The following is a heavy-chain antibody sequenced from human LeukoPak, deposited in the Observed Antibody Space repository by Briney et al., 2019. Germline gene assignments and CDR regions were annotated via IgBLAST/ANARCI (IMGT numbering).Heavy chain of an antibody. CDR1: GFTLSRCS. D-gene: IGHD3-22*01. Sequence: PGGSLRLSCAASGFTLSRCSMNWVRQARGKRLEWVGYISSSSTTIYYADSVKGRFTISRDNAKNSLYMQMNSLRAEDAALYYCARHVVAVGFDYWGQGTLVTVSS. V-gene: IGHV3-48*01. J-gene: IGHJ4*02. CDR2: ISSSSTTI. CDR3: ARHVVAVGFDY.